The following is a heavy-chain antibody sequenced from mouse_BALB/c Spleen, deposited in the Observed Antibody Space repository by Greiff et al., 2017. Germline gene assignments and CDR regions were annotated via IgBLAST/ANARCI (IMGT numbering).Heavy chain of an antibody. CDR2: ISSGGSYT. CDR3: ARGKDYFDY. J-gene: IGHJ2*01. CDR1: GFTFSSYA. Sequence: EVQLVESGGGLVKPGGSLKLSCAASGFTFSSYAMSWVRQSPEKRLEWVAEISSGGSYTYYPDTVTGRFTISRDNAKNTLYLEMSSLRSEDTAMYYCARGKDYFDYWGQGTTLTVSS. V-gene: IGHV5-9-4*01.